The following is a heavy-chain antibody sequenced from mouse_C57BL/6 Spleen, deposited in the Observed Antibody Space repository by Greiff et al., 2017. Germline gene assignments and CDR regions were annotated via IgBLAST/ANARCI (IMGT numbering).Heavy chain of an antibody. Sequence: EVQLQQSGAELVRPGASVKLSCTASGFNIKDYYMHWVKQRPEQGLEWIGRIDPEDGDTEYAPKFQGKATMTADTSSNTAYLQLSSLTSEDTAVYYCTTEGSDGADFDYWGQGTTLTVSS. V-gene: IGHV14-1*01. CDR3: TTEGSDGADFDY. CDR1: GFNIKDYY. J-gene: IGHJ2*01. CDR2: IDPEDGDT. D-gene: IGHD3-3*01.